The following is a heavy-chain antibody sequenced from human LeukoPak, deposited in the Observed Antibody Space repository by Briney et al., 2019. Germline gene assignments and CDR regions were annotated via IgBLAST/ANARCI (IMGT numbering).Heavy chain of an antibody. CDR2: IYHSGST. Sequence: PSETLSLTCAVSGGSISSSYWWSWVRQPPGKGLEWIGEIYHSGSTNYNPSLKSRVTIAVDKSKSQFSLKLSSVTAADTAVYYCARAQRSHYDILTGYTWGQGTLVTVSS. D-gene: IGHD3-9*01. CDR1: GGSISSSYW. V-gene: IGHV4-4*02. J-gene: IGHJ5*02. CDR3: ARAQRSHYDILTGYT.